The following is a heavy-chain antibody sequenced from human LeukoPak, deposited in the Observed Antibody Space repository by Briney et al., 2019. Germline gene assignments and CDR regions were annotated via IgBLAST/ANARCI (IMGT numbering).Heavy chain of an antibody. CDR1: GFTFSGTA. V-gene: IGHV3-73*01. D-gene: IGHD3-22*01. CDR3: TRHDNYYDISGPSH. J-gene: IGHJ4*02. CDR2: IRSKPNSYAT. Sequence: GGSLRLSCAASGFTFSGTAMHWVRQASGKGLEWVGRIRSKPNSYATAYAASVKGRFTTSRDDSKNTAFLQMKSLKTEDTAVYYCTRHDNYYDISGPSHWGQGTLVTVSS.